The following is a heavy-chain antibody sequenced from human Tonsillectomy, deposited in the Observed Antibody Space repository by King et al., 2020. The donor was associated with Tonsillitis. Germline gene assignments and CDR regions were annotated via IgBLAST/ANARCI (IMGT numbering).Heavy chain of an antibody. D-gene: IGHD1-26*01. Sequence: QLQESGPGLVKPSETLSLTCTVSGGSVSSNTYYWGWILQPPGKGLEWIGNIYYGGSTYYNPSLRSRVAISVDPSKNLFSLNLSSVTAADTAMYYCAKVIVRPTNWFDPWGQGTLVTVSS. CDR3: AKVIVRPTNWFDP. CDR2: IYYGGST. V-gene: IGHV4-39*07. J-gene: IGHJ5*02. CDR1: GGSVSSNTYY.